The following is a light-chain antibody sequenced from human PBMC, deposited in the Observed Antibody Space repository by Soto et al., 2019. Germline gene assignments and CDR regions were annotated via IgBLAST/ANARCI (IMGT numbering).Light chain of an antibody. Sequence: SYELTQPPSVSVAPGQTATITCGGDSIGSKSVHWYQQKPGQAPVVVVYHDSDRPSGIPERFSGSNSGNTATLTISRVEAGDEAVYSCQVWDNNSDHVVFGGGTKPPS. J-gene: IGLJ2*01. CDR3: QVWDNNSDHVV. CDR1: SIGSKS. CDR2: HDS. V-gene: IGLV3-21*02.